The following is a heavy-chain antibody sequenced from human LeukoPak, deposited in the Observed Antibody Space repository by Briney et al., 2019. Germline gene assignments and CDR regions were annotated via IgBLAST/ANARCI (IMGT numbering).Heavy chain of an antibody. CDR1: GGSISSGGYS. CDR3: ARDSAENYYGAHDY. CDR2: IYYSGST. V-gene: IGHV4-61*08. Sequence: SETLSLTCAVSGGSISSGGYSWSWIRQPPGKGLEWIGYIYYSGSTNYNPSLKSRVTISVDTSKNQLSLKLSSVTAADTAVYYCARDSAENYYGAHDYWGQGTLVTVSS. D-gene: IGHD4-17*01. J-gene: IGHJ4*02.